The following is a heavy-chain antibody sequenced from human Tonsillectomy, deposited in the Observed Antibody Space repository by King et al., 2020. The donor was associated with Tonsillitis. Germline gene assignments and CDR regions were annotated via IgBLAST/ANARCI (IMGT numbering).Heavy chain of an antibody. J-gene: IGHJ5*02. Sequence: VQLQESGPGLVKPSQTLSLTCTVSGGSISSGSYYWSWIRQPAGKGLEWIGRIYTSGNTNYNPSLRSRVTISVDTSKNQFSLKLSSVTAADTAMYYCARHVPHDYDNTGTYDLFDPWGQGTLVTVSS. D-gene: IGHD3-22*01. CDR1: GGSISSGSYY. V-gene: IGHV4-61*02. CDR3: ARHVPHDYDNTGTYDLFDP. CDR2: IYTSGNT.